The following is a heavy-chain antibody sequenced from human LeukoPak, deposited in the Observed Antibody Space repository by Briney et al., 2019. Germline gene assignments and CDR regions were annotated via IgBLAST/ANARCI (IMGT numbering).Heavy chain of an antibody. V-gene: IGHV1-2*02. CDR3: ARGVAGTPLTDY. Sequence: ASVKVSCKASGYTFTTYGINWVRQAPGQGLEWMGWINPNSGGTNYAQKFQGRVTMTRDTSISIAYMELSRLRSDDTAVYYCARGVAGTPLTDYWGQGTLVTVSS. CDR2: INPNSGGT. J-gene: IGHJ4*02. CDR1: GYTFTTYG. D-gene: IGHD6-19*01.